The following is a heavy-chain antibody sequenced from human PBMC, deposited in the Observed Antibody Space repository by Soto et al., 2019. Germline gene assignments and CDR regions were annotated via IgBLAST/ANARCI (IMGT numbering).Heavy chain of an antibody. V-gene: IGHV4-31*03. CDR1: GGSISSGGYY. J-gene: IGHJ5*02. CDR2: IYYSGRT. CDR3: ARAMTHYSWSYFGFGP. D-gene: IGHD1-26*01. Sequence: SETLSLTCTVSGGSISSGGYYWSWIRQHPGKGLEWIGYIYYSGRTYYNPSLKSRVTISVDTSKNQFSLKLSSVTAADTAVYYFARAMTHYSWSYFGFGPWGQGTLVTVSS.